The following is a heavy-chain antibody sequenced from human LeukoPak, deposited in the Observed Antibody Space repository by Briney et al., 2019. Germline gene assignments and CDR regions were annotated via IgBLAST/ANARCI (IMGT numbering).Heavy chain of an antibody. CDR3: ASRVGALEY. D-gene: IGHD1-26*01. CDR1: GFTFSDYS. Sequence: GGSLRLSCAASGFTFSDYSMNWVRQAPGKGLEWVSYISSSSSTIFYAASEKGRFTISRDNAKNSLYLQMDSLRAEGTAVYYCASRVGALEYWGQGTLVTVSS. J-gene: IGHJ4*02. CDR2: ISSSSSTI. V-gene: IGHV3-48*01.